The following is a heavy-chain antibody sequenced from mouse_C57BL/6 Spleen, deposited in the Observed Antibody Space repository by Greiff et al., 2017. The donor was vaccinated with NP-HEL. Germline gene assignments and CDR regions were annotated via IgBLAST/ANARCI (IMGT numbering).Heavy chain of an antibody. J-gene: IGHJ2*01. V-gene: IGHV1-80*01. Sequence: QVQLKESGAELVKPGASVKISCKASGYAFSSYWMNWVKQRPGKGLEWIGQIYPGDGDTNYNGKFKGKATLTADKSSSTAYMQLSSLTSEDSAVYFCAREGYYYGSSYGYWGQGTTLTVSS. CDR1: GYAFSSYW. CDR2: IYPGDGDT. D-gene: IGHD1-1*01. CDR3: AREGYYYGSSYGY.